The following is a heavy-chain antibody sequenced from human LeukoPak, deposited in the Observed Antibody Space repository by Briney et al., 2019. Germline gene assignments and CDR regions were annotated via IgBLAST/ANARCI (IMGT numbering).Heavy chain of an antibody. Sequence: ASVKVSCKASGYTFTCYYMHWVRQAPGQGLEWMGWINPDSGGTNYPQKFQGRVTMTRYTSIRPAYLELSRLRSDDTTVYYRAREPNGYWGQRTLVTVSS. CDR2: INPDSGGT. CDR3: AREPNGY. J-gene: IGHJ4*02. CDR1: GYTFTCYY. V-gene: IGHV1-2*02.